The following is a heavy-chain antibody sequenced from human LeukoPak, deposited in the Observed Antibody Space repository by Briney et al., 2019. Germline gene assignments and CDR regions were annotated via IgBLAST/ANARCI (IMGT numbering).Heavy chain of an antibody. D-gene: IGHD3-22*01. CDR2: IYSGGTT. J-gene: IGHJ4*02. V-gene: IGHV3-66*02. CDR3: ARAGYYDSSGYYC. Sequence: PGGSVRLSCAASGFNVNSNYMTWVRQAPGKGLEWVSVIYSGGTTYYADSVKGRFSISRDNSKNTVYLQMNSLRVEDTAVYYCARAGYYDSSGYYCWGQGTLVTVSS. CDR1: GFNVNSNY.